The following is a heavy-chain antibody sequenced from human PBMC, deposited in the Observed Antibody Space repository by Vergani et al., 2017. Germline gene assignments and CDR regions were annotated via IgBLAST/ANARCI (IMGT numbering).Heavy chain of an antibody. J-gene: IGHJ4*02. CDR1: GFTFSSYG. Sequence: VQLVESGGGVVQPGRSLRLSCAASGFTFSSYGMHWVRQAPGKGLEWVAVIWYDGSNKYYADSVKGRFTISRDNSKNTLYLQMNSLRAEDTAVYYCARDPTEWELREYYFDYWGQGTLVTVSS. CDR3: ARDPTEWELREYYFDY. V-gene: IGHV3-33*01. D-gene: IGHD1-26*01. CDR2: IWYDGSNK.